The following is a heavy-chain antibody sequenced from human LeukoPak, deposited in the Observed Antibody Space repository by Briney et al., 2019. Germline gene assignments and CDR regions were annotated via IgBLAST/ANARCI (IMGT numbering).Heavy chain of an antibody. CDR2: IYSGGST. Sequence: QPGGSLRLSCAASGFTVSSNYMSWVRQAPGEGLEWVSVIYSGGSTYYADSVKGRFTISRDNSKNTLYLQMNSLRAEDTAVYYCARDYGDYDWFDPWGQGTLVTVSS. D-gene: IGHD4-17*01. CDR1: GFTVSSNY. J-gene: IGHJ5*02. CDR3: ARDYGDYDWFDP. V-gene: IGHV3-53*01.